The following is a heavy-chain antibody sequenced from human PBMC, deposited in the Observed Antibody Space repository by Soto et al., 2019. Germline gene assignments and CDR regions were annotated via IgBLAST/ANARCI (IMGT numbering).Heavy chain of an antibody. Sequence: GGSLRLSCAASGFTFSSYAMSWVRQAPGKGLEWVSAISGSGGSTYYADSVKGRFTISRDNSKNTLYLQMNSLRAEDTAVYYCASFKGFLEYYGMDVWGQGTTVTVSS. CDR1: GFTFSSYA. J-gene: IGHJ6*02. V-gene: IGHV3-23*01. CDR3: ASFKGFLEYYGMDV. CDR2: ISGSGGST. D-gene: IGHD3-3*01.